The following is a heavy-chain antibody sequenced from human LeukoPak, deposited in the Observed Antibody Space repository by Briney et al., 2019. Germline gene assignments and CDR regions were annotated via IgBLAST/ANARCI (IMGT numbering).Heavy chain of an antibody. Sequence: GGSVRLSCAASGFTFNNFPMSWVRQAPGQGLEWVAAINPSGGDPYFPHSVRGRFTISRDNSKNTVYLQMDSLRVEDTAVYYCARLRWEITHYWYFDLWGRGALVTVSS. J-gene: IGHJ2*01. V-gene: IGHV3-23*01. CDR1: GFTFNNFP. CDR2: INPSGGDP. D-gene: IGHD4-23*01. CDR3: ARLRWEITHYWYFDL.